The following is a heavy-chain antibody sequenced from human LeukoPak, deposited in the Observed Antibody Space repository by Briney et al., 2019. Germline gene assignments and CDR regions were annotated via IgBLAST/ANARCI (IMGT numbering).Heavy chain of an antibody. D-gene: IGHD4-17*01. CDR3: AKYRDYGDYDNAFDI. CDR2: IGGSGGST. V-gene: IGHV3-23*01. J-gene: IGHJ3*02. CDR1: GFTFSNAW. Sequence: GGSLRLSCAASGFTFSNAWMSWVRQAPGKGLEWVSAIGGSGGSTYSADSVKGRFTISRDNSRNTLYLQVNSLRAEDTAVYYCAKYRDYGDYDNAFDIWGQGTMVTVSS.